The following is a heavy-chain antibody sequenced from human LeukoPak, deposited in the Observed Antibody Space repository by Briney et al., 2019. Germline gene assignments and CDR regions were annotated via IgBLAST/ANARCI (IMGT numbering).Heavy chain of an antibody. CDR1: GGSISSSSYC. CDR3: ARITYYYDSSGYFDY. CDR2: IYYSGST. D-gene: IGHD3-22*01. J-gene: IGHJ4*02. Sequence: PSETLSLTCTVSGGSISSSSYCWGWIRQPPGKGLEWIGSIYYSGSTCYNPSLKSRVTISVDTSKNQFSLKLSSVTAADTAVYYCARITYYYDSSGYFDYWGQGTLVTVSS. V-gene: IGHV4-39*01.